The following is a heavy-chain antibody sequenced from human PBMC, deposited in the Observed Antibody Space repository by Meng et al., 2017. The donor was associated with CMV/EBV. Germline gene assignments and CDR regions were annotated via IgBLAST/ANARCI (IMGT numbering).Heavy chain of an antibody. CDR2: IYYSGST. J-gene: IGHJ4*02. V-gene: IGHV4-39*07. CDR1: GGSISSSSSY. Sequence: QRQRRASGPGLVKPSETLSLTCTVSGGSISSSSSYWGWIRQPPGKGLEWIGSIYYSGSTYYNPSLKSRVTISVDTSKNQFSLKLSSVTAADTAVYYCAREGNYYGSGSYYAYWGQGTLVTVSS. CDR3: AREGNYYGSGSYYAY. D-gene: IGHD3-10*01.